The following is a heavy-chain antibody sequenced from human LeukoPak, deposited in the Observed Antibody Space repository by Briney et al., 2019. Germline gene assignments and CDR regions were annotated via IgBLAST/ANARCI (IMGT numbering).Heavy chain of an antibody. D-gene: IGHD3-3*01. V-gene: IGHV3-33*01. CDR1: GFTFSTYG. J-gene: IGHJ6*04. CDR2: IWYDGTIK. CDR3: VRESDVWSGPGIGRPLDV. Sequence: GGSLRLSCAASGFTFSTYGMHWVRQAPGKGLEWVAVIWYDGTIKYYADSVKGRFTISRDNSKNTLYLQMNSLRGEDTAVYHCVRESDVWSGPGIGRPLDVWGKGTTVTVSS.